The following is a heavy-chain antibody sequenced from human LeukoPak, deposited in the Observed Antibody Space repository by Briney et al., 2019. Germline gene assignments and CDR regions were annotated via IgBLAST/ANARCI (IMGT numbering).Heavy chain of an antibody. Sequence: SVKVSFKASGGTFSSYAISWVRQAPGQGLEWMGGIIPIFGTANCAQKFQGRVTITADESTSTAYMELSSLRSEDTAVYYCARTTRIAAAGYVYWGQGTLVTVSS. CDR1: GGTFSSYA. CDR3: ARTTRIAAAGYVY. J-gene: IGHJ4*02. V-gene: IGHV1-69*13. CDR2: IIPIFGTA. D-gene: IGHD6-13*01.